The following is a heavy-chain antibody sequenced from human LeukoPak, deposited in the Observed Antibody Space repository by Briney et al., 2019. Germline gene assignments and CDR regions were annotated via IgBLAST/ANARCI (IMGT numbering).Heavy chain of an antibody. D-gene: IGHD3-9*01. CDR3: ARAGVLRYFDWFDAFDI. Sequence: PSETLSLTCTVSGGSISGYYWSWIRQPPGKGLEWIGYIYYSGSTNYNPSLKSRVTISVDTSKNQFSLKLSSVTAADTAVYYCARAGVLRYFDWFDAFDIWGQGTMVTVSS. V-gene: IGHV4-59*01. CDR2: IYYSGST. CDR1: GGSISGYY. J-gene: IGHJ3*02.